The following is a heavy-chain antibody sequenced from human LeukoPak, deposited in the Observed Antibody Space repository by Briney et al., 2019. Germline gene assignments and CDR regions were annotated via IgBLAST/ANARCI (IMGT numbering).Heavy chain of an antibody. CDR2: ISGDGSNT. Sequence: GGSLRLSCAASGFTFSTYWIHWVRQAPGKGLMWVSLISGDGSNTRYADSVKGRFTISRDNAKNTLYLQMNSLRAEDTAVYYWARGPRSLGGFTAFDSGGKGPRAPFS. D-gene: IGHD3-16*01. CDR3: ARGPRSLGGFTAFDS. V-gene: IGHV3-74*01. J-gene: IGHJ4*02. CDR1: GFTFSTYW.